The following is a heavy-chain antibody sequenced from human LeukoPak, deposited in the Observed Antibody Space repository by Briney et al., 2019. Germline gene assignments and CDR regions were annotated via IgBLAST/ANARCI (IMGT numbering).Heavy chain of an antibody. J-gene: IGHJ4*02. Sequence: ATVTVSFKASGYTFTGYYMHWVRQAPGQGLEWMGLINPNSGGTNYAQKFQGRVTMTRDTSISTAYMELSRLRSDDTAVYYCAILSGVAVAGIFDYWGQGTLVTVSS. CDR1: GYTFTGYY. V-gene: IGHV1-2*02. CDR3: AILSGVAVAGIFDY. D-gene: IGHD6-19*01. CDR2: INPNSGGT.